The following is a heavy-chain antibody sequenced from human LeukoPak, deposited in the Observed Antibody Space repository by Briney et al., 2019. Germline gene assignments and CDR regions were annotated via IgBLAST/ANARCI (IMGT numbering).Heavy chain of an antibody. V-gene: IGHV4-59*01. Sequence: PSETLSFACTVSGGSISSYYWSWIRQPPGKGLEWIGYIYYSGSTNYNPSLKSRVTISVDTSKNQFSLKLSSVTAADTAVYYCARSRSHDPYFDYWGQGTLVTVSS. CDR3: ARSRSHDPYFDY. D-gene: IGHD1-1*01. CDR2: IYYSGST. CDR1: GGSISSYY. J-gene: IGHJ4*02.